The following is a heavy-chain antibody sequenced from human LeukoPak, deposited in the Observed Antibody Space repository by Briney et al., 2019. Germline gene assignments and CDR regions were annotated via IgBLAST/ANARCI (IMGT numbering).Heavy chain of an antibody. J-gene: IGHJ6*03. Sequence: GGSLRLSCAASGFTFSSYGMHWVRQAPGKGLEWVAFIRYDGSNKYYADSVKGRFTISRDNSKNTLYLQMNSLRAEDTAVYYCARSGYCSSTSCSYYYYYYMDVWGKGTTVTVSS. CDR2: IRYDGSNK. CDR1: GFTFSSYG. V-gene: IGHV3-30*02. D-gene: IGHD2-2*01. CDR3: ARSGYCSSTSCSYYYYYYMDV.